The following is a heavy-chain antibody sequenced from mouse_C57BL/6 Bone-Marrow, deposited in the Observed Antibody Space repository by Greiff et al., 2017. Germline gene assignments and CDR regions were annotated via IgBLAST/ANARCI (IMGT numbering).Heavy chain of an antibody. D-gene: IGHD1-1*01. V-gene: IGHV14-3*01. CDR1: GFNIKNTY. CDR2: IDPANGNT. Sequence: EVQLQQSVAELVRPGASVKLSCTASGFNIKNTYMHWVKQRPEQGLEWIGRIDPANGNTKYAPKFPGKATITADTSSNTAYLQLSSLTSEDTAIYYCASYYYGSRRDYYFDYWGQGTTLTVSS. J-gene: IGHJ2*01. CDR3: ASYYYGSRRDYYFDY.